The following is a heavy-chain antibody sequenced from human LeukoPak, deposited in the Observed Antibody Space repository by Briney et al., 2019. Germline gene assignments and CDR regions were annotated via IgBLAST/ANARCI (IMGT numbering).Heavy chain of an antibody. CDR3: AKGDTWFSGDALDI. D-gene: IGHD3-10*01. CDR2: IYSGGGT. Sequence: GGSLRLSCAASGFIVSSNHMSWVRQAPGKGLEWVSVIYSGGGTYYADSVKGRFTISRDKSKNTLYLQMNSPRAEDTAVYYCAKGDTWFSGDALDIWGQGTMVTVSS. V-gene: IGHV3-53*01. CDR1: GFIVSSNH. J-gene: IGHJ3*02.